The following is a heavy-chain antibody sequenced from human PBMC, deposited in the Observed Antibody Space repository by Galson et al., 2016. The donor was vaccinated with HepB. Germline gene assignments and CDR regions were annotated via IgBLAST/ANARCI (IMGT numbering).Heavy chain of an antibody. CDR2: ISGNGDSI. Sequence: SLRLSCAASGITFSSYAMSWVRQAPGKGLEWVSAISGNGDSIYYADSVRGRFTISRDNSKNTLFLQINSLRAEHTAVFYCAKDVHYECWSALHNYFEYWGQGTLVTVSS. CDR3: AKDVHYECWSALHNYFEY. J-gene: IGHJ4*02. D-gene: IGHD3-3*01. V-gene: IGHV3-23*01. CDR1: GITFSSYA.